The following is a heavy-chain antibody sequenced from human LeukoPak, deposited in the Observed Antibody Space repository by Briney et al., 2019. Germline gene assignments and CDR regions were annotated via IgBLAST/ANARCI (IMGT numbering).Heavy chain of an antibody. CDR1: GGSISSYY. J-gene: IGHJ4*02. D-gene: IGHD2-15*01. V-gene: IGHV4-59*08. CDR3: ARHKRSYHRSGVHYFDY. Sequence: SETLSLTCTVSGGSISSYYWSWIRQPPGKGLEWIGYIYYSGSTNYNPSLKSRVTISVDTSKNQFSLKLSSVTAADTAVYYCARHKRSYHRSGVHYFDYWGQGTLVTVSS. CDR2: IYYSGST.